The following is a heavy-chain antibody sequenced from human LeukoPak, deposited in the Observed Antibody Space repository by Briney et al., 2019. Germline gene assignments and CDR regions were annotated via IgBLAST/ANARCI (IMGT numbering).Heavy chain of an antibody. CDR3: ARGTDYGDYHY. CDR1: GGTFSSYA. J-gene: IGHJ4*02. V-gene: IGHV1-69*06. D-gene: IGHD4-17*01. Sequence: SVKVSCKASGGTFSSYAISWVRQAPGQGLEWMGGIIPIFGTANYAQKFQGRVTITADKSTSIVYMELSSLRSEDTAMYYCARGTDYGDYHYWGQGTLVTVSS. CDR2: IIPIFGTA.